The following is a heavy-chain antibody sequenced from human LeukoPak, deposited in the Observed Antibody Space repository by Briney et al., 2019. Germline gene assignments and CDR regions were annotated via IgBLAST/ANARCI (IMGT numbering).Heavy chain of an antibody. CDR1: GFTSSSYD. J-gene: IGHJ6*02. Sequence: GGSLRLSCAASGFTSSSYDMHWVRQATGKGLEWVSAIGTAGDTYYPGSVKGRFTISRENAKNSLYLQMNSLRAGDTAVYYCARGWIPPGYGDLDYYGMDVWGQGTTVTVSS. CDR3: ARGWIPPGYGDLDYYGMDV. D-gene: IGHD4-17*01. CDR2: IGTAGDT. V-gene: IGHV3-13*01.